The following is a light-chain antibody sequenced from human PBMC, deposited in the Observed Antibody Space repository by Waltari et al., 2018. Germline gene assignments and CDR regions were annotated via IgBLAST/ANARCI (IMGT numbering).Light chain of an antibody. CDR3: QQYDISPLT. J-gene: IGKJ4*01. V-gene: IGKV3-20*01. CDR1: QTVRTNY. Sequence: EIVSPQSPAMLALSPGQIATLSCRARQTVRTNYLAWYQQKPGKAPNLLIYGASSRATGIPDRFSGSGSGTDFSLTISSLEPEDFAVYYCQQYDISPLTFGGGTKVEIK. CDR2: GAS.